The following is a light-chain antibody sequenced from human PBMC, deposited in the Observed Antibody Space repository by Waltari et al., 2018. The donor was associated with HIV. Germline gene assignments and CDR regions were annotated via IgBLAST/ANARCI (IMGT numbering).Light chain of an antibody. J-gene: IGLJ2*01. CDR3: CSYAGSESSEV. V-gene: IGLV2-23*02. CDR1: SSNIGANNY. Sequence: QSALTQPASVSGSPGQSITISCPGPSSNIGANNYVSWYQQHPGKAPKLISYDVTKRPSGVSNRFSGSKSGNTASRTISGLQAEDEADYHCCSYAGSESSEVFGGGTKLTVL. CDR2: DVT.